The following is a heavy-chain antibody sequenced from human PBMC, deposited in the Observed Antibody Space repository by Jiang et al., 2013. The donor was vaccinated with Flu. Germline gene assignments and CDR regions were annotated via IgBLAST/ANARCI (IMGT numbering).Heavy chain of an antibody. J-gene: IGHJ4*02. CDR1: GFTFNSHW. Sequence: VESGGGLVQPGGSLRLSCAASGFTFNSHWMHWVRQAPGKGLVWVSRXKTDGSRTHYADSVTGRFTISRDNAKSTLYLQMNSLRVEDTAVYYCARDHGGYNSLDYWGQGTLVTVSS. D-gene: IGHD5-24*01. CDR2: XKTDGSRT. CDR3: ARDHGGYNSLDY. V-gene: IGHV3-74*01.